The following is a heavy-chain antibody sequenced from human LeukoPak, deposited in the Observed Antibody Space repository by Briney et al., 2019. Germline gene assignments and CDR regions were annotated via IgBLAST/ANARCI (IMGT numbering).Heavy chain of an antibody. CDR1: GYSITGAYY. CDR3: ARVEEGYGSGRRENYYYYYMDV. D-gene: IGHD3-10*01. Sequence: SETLSLTCTVSGYSITGAYYWSWIRQPPGKGLEWIGYIHYSGSTHYNPSLKSRVTISVDTSKNQFSLKLSSVTAADTAVYCCARVEEGYGSGRRENYYYYYMDVWGKGTTVTIPS. V-gene: IGHV4-61*08. J-gene: IGHJ6*03. CDR2: IHYSGST.